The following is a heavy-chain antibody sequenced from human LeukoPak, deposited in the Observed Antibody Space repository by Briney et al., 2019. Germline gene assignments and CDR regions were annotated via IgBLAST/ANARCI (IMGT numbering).Heavy chain of an antibody. D-gene: IGHD2-15*01. CDR3: AKSALRDPGGPVSNYYYMDV. CDR1: GFTFSSYA. Sequence: GGSLRLSCAASGFTFSSYAMSWVRQAPGKGLEWVSAISGSSGSTYYADSVKGRFTISRDNSKNTLYLQMNSLRAEDTAVYYCAKSALRDPGGPVSNYYYMDVWGKGTTVTVSS. V-gene: IGHV3-23*01. CDR2: ISGSSGST. J-gene: IGHJ6*03.